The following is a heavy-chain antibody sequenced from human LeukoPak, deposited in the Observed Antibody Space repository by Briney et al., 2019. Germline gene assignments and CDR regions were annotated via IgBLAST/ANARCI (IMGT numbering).Heavy chain of an antibody. Sequence: SETLSLTCTVSGGSISSGGYYWSWIRQHPGKGLEWIGYIYYSGSTHYNPSLKSRVTISVDTSKNQFSLKLSSVTAADTAVYYCARGYIVATDFDYWGQGTLVTVSS. CDR3: ARGYIVATDFDY. V-gene: IGHV4-31*03. CDR1: GGSISSGGYY. CDR2: IYYSGST. J-gene: IGHJ4*02. D-gene: IGHD5-12*01.